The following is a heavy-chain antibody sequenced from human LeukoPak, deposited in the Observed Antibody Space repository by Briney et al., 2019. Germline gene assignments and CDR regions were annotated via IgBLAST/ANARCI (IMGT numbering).Heavy chain of an antibody. CDR1: GFPFNAYW. V-gene: IGHV3-23*01. J-gene: IGHJ4*02. Sequence: GSLRLSCAASGFPFNAYWMTWVRQAPGKGLEWVSTISGNGAGTYYADSAKGRFTISRDKSENTLFLQMSRLRVEDTAVYYCAREDGPQLVPGGFYWGQGTLVTVSS. D-gene: IGHD6-13*01. CDR3: AREDGPQLVPGGFY. CDR2: ISGNGAGT.